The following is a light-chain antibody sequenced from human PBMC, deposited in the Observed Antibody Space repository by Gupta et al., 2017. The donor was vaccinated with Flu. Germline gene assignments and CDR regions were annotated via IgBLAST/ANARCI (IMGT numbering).Light chain of an antibody. V-gene: IGLV2-14*01. CDR1: SSDIGTYKF. Sequence: QSALTQPASVSGSPGQSITISCTGTSSDIGTYKFVSWYQQHPGKAPQLMIFEVSNRPSGVSNRFSGSKSGNTASLTISGLQAEDEADYYCSSYSNTNTLAVFGGGTKLTVL. J-gene: IGLJ2*01. CDR2: EVS. CDR3: SSYSNTNTLAV.